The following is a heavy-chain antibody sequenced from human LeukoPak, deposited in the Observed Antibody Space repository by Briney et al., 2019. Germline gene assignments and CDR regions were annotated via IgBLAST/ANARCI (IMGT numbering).Heavy chain of an antibody. V-gene: IGHV1-46*02. CDR2: INPSGGST. Sequence: GASVKVSCKASGYTFNNHYMYWVRQAPGQGLEWMGVINPSGGSTSYAQKFQGRVTMTRDTSTRTVYMEVNSLRSEDTAVYYCARGPQVGAFDLWGQGTMVTVSS. D-gene: IGHD1-26*01. CDR1: GYTFNNHY. J-gene: IGHJ3*01. CDR3: ARGPQVGAFDL.